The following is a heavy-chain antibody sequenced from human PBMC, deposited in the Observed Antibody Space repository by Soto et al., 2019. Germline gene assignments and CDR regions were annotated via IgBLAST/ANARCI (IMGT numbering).Heavy chain of an antibody. CDR1: GDSINSRY. CDR2: IDYVGST. V-gene: IGHV4-59*11. CDR3: VRQRGNYSDF. D-gene: IGHD3-10*01. Sequence: KPAETLSLTCSVSGDSINSRYWSWIRQPPGKGLEWIGYIDYVGSTNYAPSLQSRVTMSVDTSKNQVSLKLRYVTAADTAVYYCVRQRGNYSDFWGQGTLVTVSS. J-gene: IGHJ4*02.